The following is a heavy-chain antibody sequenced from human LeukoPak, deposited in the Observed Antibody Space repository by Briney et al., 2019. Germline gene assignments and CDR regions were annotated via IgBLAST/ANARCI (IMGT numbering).Heavy chain of an antibody. Sequence: ASVKVSCKASGGTFSSYAISWVRQAPGQGLEWMGGIIPIFGTANYAQKFQGRVTMTRDTSTSTVYMELSSLRSEDTAVYYCATSRAEYYDFWSGHLSDWGQGTLVTVSS. J-gene: IGHJ4*02. CDR2: IIPIFGTA. V-gene: IGHV1-69*05. CDR1: GGTFSSYA. D-gene: IGHD3-3*01. CDR3: ATSRAEYYDFWSGHLSD.